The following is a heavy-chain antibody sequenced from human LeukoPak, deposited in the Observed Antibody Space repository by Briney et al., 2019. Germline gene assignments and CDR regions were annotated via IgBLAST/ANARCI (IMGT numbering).Heavy chain of an antibody. V-gene: IGHV3-7*01. J-gene: IGHJ4*01. CDR2: IKQDESER. CDR1: GFSFSSYW. CDR3: ARDPRSSGWYGLYYFDY. D-gene: IGHD6-19*01. Sequence: PGGSLRLSCEGSGFSFSSYWMTWVRQSPGKGPEWVANIKQDESERYTVDSVKGRFTISRDNAKNTLYLQMNSLRAEDTALYYCARDPRSSGWYGLYYFDYWSHGTLVTVSS.